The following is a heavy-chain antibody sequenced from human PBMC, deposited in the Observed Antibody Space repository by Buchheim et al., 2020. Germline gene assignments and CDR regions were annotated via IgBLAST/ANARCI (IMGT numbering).Heavy chain of an antibody. CDR2: IYYSGST. J-gene: IGHJ5*02. CDR1: GGSISSYY. D-gene: IGHD3-9*01. V-gene: IGHV4-59*01. CDR3: ARDQYDILTGYWFDP. Sequence: QVQLQESGPGLVKPSETLSLTCTVSGGSISSYYWSWIRQPPGKGLEWIGYIYYSGSTNYHPSLKSRVTISVDTSKNQFSLKRSSVTAAETAVYYCARDQYDILTGYWFDPWGQGTL.